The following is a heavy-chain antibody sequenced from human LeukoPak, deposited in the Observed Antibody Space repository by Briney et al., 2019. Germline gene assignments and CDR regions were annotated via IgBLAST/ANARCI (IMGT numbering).Heavy chain of an antibody. D-gene: IGHD2-21*02. Sequence: PSETLSLTCTVSGGSISSYYWSWIRQPPGKGLEWIGYIYYSGSTNYNPSLKSRVTISVDTSKNQFSLKLSSVTAADTAVYYCAKRGCGGDCYSWGQGTMVTVSS. CDR3: AKRGCGGDCYS. J-gene: IGHJ3*01. V-gene: IGHV4-59*08. CDR2: IYYSGST. CDR1: GGSISSYY.